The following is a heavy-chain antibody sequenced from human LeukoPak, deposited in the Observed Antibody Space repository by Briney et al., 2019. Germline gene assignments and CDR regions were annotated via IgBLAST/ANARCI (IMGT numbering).Heavy chain of an antibody. CDR1: GFIFSKQW. CDR2: INTDGTHT. CDR3: AKSNWLVR. Sequence: GGSLRLSCGPSGFIFSKQWMNWVRHAPGKWLVWVTRINTDGTHTTYADSVKGRFTISRENAKDTLYLEMYTLRPEDTAVLYCAKSNWLVRWGRGTLVTVSS. V-gene: IGHV3-74*01. J-gene: IGHJ5*02.